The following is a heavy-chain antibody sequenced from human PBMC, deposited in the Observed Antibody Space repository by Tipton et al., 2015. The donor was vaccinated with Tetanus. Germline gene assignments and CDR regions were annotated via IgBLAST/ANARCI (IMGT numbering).Heavy chain of an antibody. Sequence: SLRLSCAVSGFMFGNYRMNWVRQAPGKGLEWVASITTNSYIYYADSVKGRFTISRDNAKNSVYLQMNSLGVEDSAVYFCASGGSLDYWGQGTLVTVAS. CDR3: ASGGSLDY. CDR1: GFMFGNYR. CDR2: ITTNSYI. D-gene: IGHD3-10*01. J-gene: IGHJ4*02. V-gene: IGHV3-69-1*01.